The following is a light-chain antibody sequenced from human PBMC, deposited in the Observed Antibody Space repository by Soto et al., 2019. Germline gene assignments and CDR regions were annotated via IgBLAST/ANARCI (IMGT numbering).Light chain of an antibody. V-gene: IGLV2-14*01. CDR3: SSYTSSSTWV. J-gene: IGLJ1*01. Sequence: QSALTQPASVSGSPGQSTTISCTGTSSDVGGYNYVSWYQQHPGKAPKLMIYDVSNRPSGVSNRFSGSKSGNTASLTISGLQAEDEADYYCSSYTSSSTWVFGTGTKVTVL. CDR1: SSDVGGYNY. CDR2: DVS.